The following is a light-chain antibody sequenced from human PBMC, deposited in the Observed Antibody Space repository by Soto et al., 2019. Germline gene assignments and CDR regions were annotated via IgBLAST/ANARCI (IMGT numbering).Light chain of an antibody. V-gene: IGLV2-8*01. J-gene: IGLJ3*02. CDR2: EVT. CDR3: SSYAGRDIWV. Sequence: QSVLTQPPSASGSRGQSVTISCTGTSVDINYVSWFQQHPGKAPKLIICEVTKRPSGVPERSSGYKSGNTASLTVSGLQDDDEADYYCSSYAGRDIWVFGGGTKLAVL. CDR1: SVDINY.